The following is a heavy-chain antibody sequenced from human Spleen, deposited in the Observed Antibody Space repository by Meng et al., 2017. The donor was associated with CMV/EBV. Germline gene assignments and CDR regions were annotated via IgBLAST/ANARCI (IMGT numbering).Heavy chain of an antibody. Sequence: GGSLRLSCAASGFTVSSNYMSWVRQAPGKGLEWVSSISSSSSYIHYADSVTGRFTISRDNAKNSLYLQMNSLRAEDTAVYYCAGEGIGNSPGMDVWGQGTTVTVSS. V-gene: IGHV3-21*01. CDR3: AGEGIGNSPGMDV. CDR2: ISSSSSYI. CDR1: GFTVSSNY. D-gene: IGHD4-23*01. J-gene: IGHJ6*02.